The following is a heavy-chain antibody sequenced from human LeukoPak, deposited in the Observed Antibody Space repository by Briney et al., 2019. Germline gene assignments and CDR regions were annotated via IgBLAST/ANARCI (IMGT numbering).Heavy chain of an antibody. Sequence: PSETLSLTCTVTGGSIGSYYWSWIRQPPGKGLEYIGYIYYSGTTNYNPSLKSRVTISVDTSKNQFSLRLTSVTAADTAVYFCARHYYSSSGYFYFDYWGQGILITVS. CDR1: GGSIGSYY. J-gene: IGHJ4*02. D-gene: IGHD3-22*01. CDR3: ARHYYSSSGYFYFDY. CDR2: IYYSGTT. V-gene: IGHV4-59*01.